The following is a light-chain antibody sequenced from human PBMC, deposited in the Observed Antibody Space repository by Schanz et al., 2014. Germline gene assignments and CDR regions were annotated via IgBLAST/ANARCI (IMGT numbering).Light chain of an antibody. J-gene: IGLJ2*01. V-gene: IGLV2-23*02. CDR1: SSDVGSYDY. CDR2: EVS. Sequence: QSALTQPASVSGSPGQSITISCTGTSSDVGSYDYVSWYQQHPGKAPKLMIYEVSKRPSGVPDRFSGSKSGSTASLTISGVQAEDEADYYCCSYAGSYTVVFGGGTKLTVL. CDR3: CSYAGSYTVV.